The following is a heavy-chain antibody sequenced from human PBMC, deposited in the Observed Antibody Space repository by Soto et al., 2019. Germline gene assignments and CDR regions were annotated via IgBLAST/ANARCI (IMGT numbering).Heavy chain of an antibody. CDR3: ARTAAGMAFDI. D-gene: IGHD6-13*01. V-gene: IGHV1-2*04. CDR1: GYTFTGYY. CDR2: INPNSGGT. Sequence: ASVKVSCKASGYTFTGYYMHWVRQAPGQGLEWMGWINPNSGGTNYAQKFQGWVTMTRDTSISAAYMELSRLRSDDTAVYYCARTAAGMAFDIWGQGTTVTVSS. J-gene: IGHJ3*02.